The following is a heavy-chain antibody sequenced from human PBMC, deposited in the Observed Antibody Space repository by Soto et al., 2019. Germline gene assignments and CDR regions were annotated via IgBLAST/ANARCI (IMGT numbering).Heavy chain of an antibody. J-gene: IGHJ4*02. V-gene: IGHV1-46*01. CDR1: GYTFTTYY. CDR2: INPGGGST. D-gene: IGHD6-19*01. Sequence: ASVKVSCKASGYTFTTYYIHWLRQAPGQGLGWMGVINPGGGSTSYTQELQGRVTMTRDTSTSTVYMELSSLTSEDTAVYYCARGLAVAYSPALLWGRGTLVTVSS. CDR3: ARGLAVAYSPALL.